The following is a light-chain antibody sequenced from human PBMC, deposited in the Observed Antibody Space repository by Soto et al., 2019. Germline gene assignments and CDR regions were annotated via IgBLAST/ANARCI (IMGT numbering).Light chain of an antibody. CDR3: QQYGSTPMT. V-gene: IGKV3-20*01. Sequence: EIVLTQSPGTLSLSPGEGATLSCRASQSVSTNFFAWYQQKPGQAPRLLIYGASTRATGIPDRFSGSGSGTDFTLTISRLEPEDFAVYYCQQYGSTPMTFGQGTKVDIK. J-gene: IGKJ1*01. CDR1: QSVSTNF. CDR2: GAS.